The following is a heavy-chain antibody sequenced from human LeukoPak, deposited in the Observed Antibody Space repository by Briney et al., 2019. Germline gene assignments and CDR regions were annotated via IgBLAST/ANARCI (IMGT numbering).Heavy chain of an antibody. CDR2: VNRDGSET. CDR1: GFALSSHW. J-gene: IGHJ6*02. CDR3: ARNNGMDV. Sequence: GGSLRLTCAASGFALSSHWMTWVRQVPGRGPGWVANVNRDGSETYYLDSVKGRFTISKDNAKNSLYLQMNSLRAEDTALYHCARNNGMDVWGQGTTVIVSS. V-gene: IGHV3-7*03.